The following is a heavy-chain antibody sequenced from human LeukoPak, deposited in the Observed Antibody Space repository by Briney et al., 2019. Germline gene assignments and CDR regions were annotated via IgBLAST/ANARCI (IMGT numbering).Heavy chain of an antibody. CDR2: IRYDGSNK. CDR3: AKVVVDAFDI. Sequence: GGSLRLSCAASGFTISSYGMHWVRQAPGKGLEWVAFIRYDGSNKYYADSVEGRFTISRDNSKNTLYLQMNSLRAEDTAVYYCAKVVVDAFDIWGQGTMVTVSS. V-gene: IGHV3-30*02. J-gene: IGHJ3*02. CDR1: GFTISSYG.